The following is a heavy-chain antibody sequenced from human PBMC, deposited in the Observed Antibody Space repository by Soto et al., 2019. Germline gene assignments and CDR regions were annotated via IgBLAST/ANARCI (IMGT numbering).Heavy chain of an antibody. D-gene: IGHD2-15*01. Sequence: GGSMRLSCAASGFTFSSYAVHWVRQDPGKGLEWVAVISYDGSNKYYADSVKGRFTISRDNSKNTLYLQMSSLRAEDTAVYYCARDQQDIVVVVAATAGDYYYYGMDVWGQGTTVTVSS. CDR1: GFTFSSYA. V-gene: IGHV3-30-3*01. J-gene: IGHJ6*02. CDR2: ISYDGSNK. CDR3: ARDQQDIVVVVAATAGDYYYYGMDV.